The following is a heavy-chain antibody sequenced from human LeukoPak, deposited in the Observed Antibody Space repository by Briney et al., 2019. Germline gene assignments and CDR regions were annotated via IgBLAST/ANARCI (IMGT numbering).Heavy chain of an antibody. CDR3: ARLSRRVRGTNKYCFDY. D-gene: IGHD3-10*01. Sequence: SETLSLACAVYGGSFSDYFWSWIRQPPGKGLEWIGEINQSGSTIYNPSLKSRVTISVDMSKNQFSLKLTSVTAADTAVYYCARLSRRVRGTNKYCFDYWGQGTLVTVSS. CDR1: GGSFSDYF. CDR2: INQSGST. J-gene: IGHJ4*02. V-gene: IGHV4-34*01.